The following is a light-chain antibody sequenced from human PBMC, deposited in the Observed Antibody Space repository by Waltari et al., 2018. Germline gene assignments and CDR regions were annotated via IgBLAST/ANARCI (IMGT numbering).Light chain of an antibody. Sequence: QSALTQPASVSGSPGQSIPISCTGTSRDVGGYNSVPWYKQHPNRAPQLMIYGVNKRPSGVSVRFSGSKSGNTASLTISGLQADDEADYYCTSYTSSDSWVFGGGTKLTVL. CDR3: TSYTSSDSWV. CDR1: SRDVGGYNS. J-gene: IGLJ3*02. CDR2: GVN. V-gene: IGLV2-14*01.